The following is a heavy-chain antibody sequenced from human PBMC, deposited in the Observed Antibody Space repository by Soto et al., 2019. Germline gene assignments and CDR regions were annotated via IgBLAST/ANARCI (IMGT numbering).Heavy chain of an antibody. V-gene: IGHV1-8*01. CDR2: MNPNSGNT. CDR1: GYTFTSYD. J-gene: IGHJ6*03. CDR3: ARGVRLLWFGEVGSYYYYMDV. D-gene: IGHD3-10*01. Sequence: ASVKVSCKASGYTFTSYDINWVRQATGQGLEWMGWMNPNSGNTGYAQKFQGRVTMTRNTSISTAYMELSSLRSEDTAVYYCARGVRLLWFGEVGSYYYYMDVWGKGTTVTVSS.